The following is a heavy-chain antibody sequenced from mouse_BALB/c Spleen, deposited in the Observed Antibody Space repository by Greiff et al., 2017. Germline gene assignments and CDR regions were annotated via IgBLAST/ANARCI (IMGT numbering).Heavy chain of an antibody. CDR3: ARSYYGNYYAMDY. CDR1: GYTFTSYT. D-gene: IGHD2-10*01. V-gene: IGHV1-4*02. Sequence: VQLQQSAAELARPGASVKMSCKASGYTFTSYTMHWVKQRPGQGLEWIGYINPSSGYTEYNQKFKDKTTLTADKSSSTAYMQLSSLTSEDSAVYYCARSYYGNYYAMDYWGQGTSVTVSS. CDR2: INPSSGYT. J-gene: IGHJ4*01.